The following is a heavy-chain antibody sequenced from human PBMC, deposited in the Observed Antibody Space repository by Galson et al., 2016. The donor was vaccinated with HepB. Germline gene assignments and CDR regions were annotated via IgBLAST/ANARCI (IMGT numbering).Heavy chain of an antibody. Sequence: SLRLSCAASGFTFSAHWMHWVRQSPGKGLVWVSRIKGDGSRTHYADSVKGRFTISRDNAKNTLFLQMTSLRAEDTGIYYCVRDRLERVTTFDRWGRGTLGTVSS. J-gene: IGHJ4*02. CDR2: IKGDGSRT. D-gene: IGHD3-10*01. CDR1: GFTFSAHW. CDR3: VRDRLERVTTFDR. V-gene: IGHV3-74*01.